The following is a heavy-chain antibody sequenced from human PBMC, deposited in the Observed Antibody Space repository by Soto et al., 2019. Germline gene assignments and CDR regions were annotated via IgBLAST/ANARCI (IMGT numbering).Heavy chain of an antibody. CDR3: ARHGEGYCSGGSCLYYGMDV. Sequence: LKISCKGSGYSFTTHWIVWVRQMPEKGLEWVGIIYPGDSETRYSLSFQGQVSISADQSTSTAYLQWSSLKASDSAIYYCARHGEGYCSGGSCLYYGMDVWGQGTTVTVSS. V-gene: IGHV5-51*01. D-gene: IGHD2-15*01. CDR2: IYPGDSET. CDR1: GYSFTTHW. J-gene: IGHJ6*02.